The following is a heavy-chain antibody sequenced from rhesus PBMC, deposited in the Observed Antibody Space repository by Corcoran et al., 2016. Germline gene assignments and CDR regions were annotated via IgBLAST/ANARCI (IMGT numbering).Heavy chain of an antibody. J-gene: IGHJ4*01. CDR3: ARQYCSSTYCSSTFDY. V-gene: IGHV4-65*01. D-gene: IGHD2-15*01. CDR1: GGSVSSSNW. Sequence: QVQLQESGPGLVKPSETLSLTCAVSGGSVSSSNWWSWIRQPPGKGLEWMGYISGSSGSTYYNPSLKSRVTISTDTSKNQFSLKLSSVTAADTAVYYCARQYCSSTYCSSTFDYWGQGVLVTVSS. CDR2: ISGSSGST.